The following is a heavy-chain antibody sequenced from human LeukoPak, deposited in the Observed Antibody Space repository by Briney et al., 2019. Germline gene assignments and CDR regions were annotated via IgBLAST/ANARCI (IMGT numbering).Heavy chain of an antibody. CDR2: IVPFFGTT. CDR3: ARVGRWLQLTGYFDY. CDR1: GGTLSSYA. J-gene: IGHJ4*02. D-gene: IGHD5-24*01. Sequence: SVKVSCKASGGTLSSYAITWVRQAPGQGLEWMGGIVPFFGTTNYAQKFQGRVTLTTDESTSTAYMELGSLRSEDTAVYYCARVGRWLQLTGYFDYWGQGTLVTVSS. V-gene: IGHV1-69*05.